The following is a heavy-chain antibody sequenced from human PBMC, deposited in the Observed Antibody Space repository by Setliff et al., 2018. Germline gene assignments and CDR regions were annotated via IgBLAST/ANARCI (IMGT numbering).Heavy chain of an antibody. D-gene: IGHD3-3*01. Sequence: PGGSLRLSCAASGFTFSSYAMSWVRQAPGKGLEWVSAISGSGVSTYYADSVKGRFTISRDNSKNTLYLQMSSLRAEDTAVYYCAKVNNRFWSGYYPYYYGMDVWGQGTTVTVSS. V-gene: IGHV3-23*01. CDR3: AKVNNRFWSGYYPYYYGMDV. CDR2: ISGSGVST. J-gene: IGHJ6*02. CDR1: GFTFSSYA.